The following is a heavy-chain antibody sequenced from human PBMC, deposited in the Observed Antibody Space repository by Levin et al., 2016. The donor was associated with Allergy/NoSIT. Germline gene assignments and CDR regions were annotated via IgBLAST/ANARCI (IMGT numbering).Heavy chain of an antibody. CDR3: ARRGVGPNAYYYYMDV. Sequence: GESLKISCKGSGYSFNRYWIGWVRQMPGKGLEWMGIIYPGDSETRYSPSFQGQVTISADMSITTVYLQWSSLQASDTAMYYCARRGVGPNAYYYYMDVWGKGTTVTVSS. V-gene: IGHV5-51*01. D-gene: IGHD1-26*01. CDR1: GYSFNRYW. J-gene: IGHJ6*03. CDR2: IYPGDSET.